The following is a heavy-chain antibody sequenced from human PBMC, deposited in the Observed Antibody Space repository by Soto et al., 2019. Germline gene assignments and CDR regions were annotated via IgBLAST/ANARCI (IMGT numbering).Heavy chain of an antibody. Sequence: GGSLRLSCAASGFSFSISPMHWVRQAPGKGPEWVALISYDGTNKFYADSVKGRFTISRDDSKSTLYLQVDSLRPEDAAVYYCARDPKTSGGQHWAFDYFDSWGQGTLVTVS. V-gene: IGHV3-30-3*01. D-gene: IGHD7-27*01. CDR1: GFSFSISP. CDR3: ARDPKTSGGQHWAFDYFDS. J-gene: IGHJ4*02. CDR2: ISYDGTNK.